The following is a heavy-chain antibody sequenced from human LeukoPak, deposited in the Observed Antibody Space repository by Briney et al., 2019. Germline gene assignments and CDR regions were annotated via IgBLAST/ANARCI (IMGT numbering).Heavy chain of an antibody. J-gene: IGHJ4*02. Sequence: GGSLRLSCVASEFTFRSYAVHWVRRAPGKGLEWVTLISYDGNNKYYADSVKGRSTISRDNSKNTLFLQMNSLTTDDTAVYYCAKSRAGGYLRAFDFWGQGTLVTVSS. V-gene: IGHV3-30-3*02. CDR1: EFTFRSYA. D-gene: IGHD5-18*01. CDR3: AKSRAGGYLRAFDF. CDR2: ISYDGNNK.